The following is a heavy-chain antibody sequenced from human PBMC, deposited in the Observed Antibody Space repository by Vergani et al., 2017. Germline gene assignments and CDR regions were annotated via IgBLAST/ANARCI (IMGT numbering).Heavy chain of an antibody. D-gene: IGHD2-15*01. CDR1: GFSLSTSGVG. V-gene: IGHV2-5*02. CDR3: ARMAGYCSGGSCYSEDAFDI. CDR2: IYWDDDK. Sequence: QITLKESGPTLVKPTQTLTLTCTFSGFSLSTSGVGVGWIRQPPGKALEWLALIYWDDDKRYSPSLKSRLTITKDTSKNQVVLTMTNMDPVDTATYYCARMAGYCSGGSCYSEDAFDIWGQGTMVTVSS. J-gene: IGHJ3*02.